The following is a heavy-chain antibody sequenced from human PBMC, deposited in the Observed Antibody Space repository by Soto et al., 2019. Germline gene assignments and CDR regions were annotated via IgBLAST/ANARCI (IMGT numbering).Heavy chain of an antibody. CDR2: INHAGKD. Sequence: SETLSLTCAVSSEYLGSYYWNWIRQSPGKGLEWIGEINHAGKDNYSPSLKSRVTMSIDMSKNLVSLKLTSVTAADTAVYYCARGGSSDWQVALDIWGQGTMVTVSS. D-gene: IGHD6-19*01. J-gene: IGHJ3*02. CDR3: ARGGSSDWQVALDI. V-gene: IGHV4-34*01. CDR1: SEYLGSYY.